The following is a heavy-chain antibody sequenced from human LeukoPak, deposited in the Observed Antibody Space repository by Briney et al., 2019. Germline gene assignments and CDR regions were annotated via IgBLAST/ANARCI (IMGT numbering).Heavy chain of an antibody. CDR1: GFTFSSYW. CDR3: ARGTPFGDY. D-gene: IGHD3-16*01. V-gene: IGHV3-7*03. Sequence: PGGSLRLSCAASGFTFSSYWMNWARQAPGKGLEWVASINHNGNVNYYVDSVKGRFTISRDNAKNSLYLQMSNLRAEDTAVYYCARGTPFGDYWGQGTLVTVSS. CDR2: INHNGNVN. J-gene: IGHJ4*02.